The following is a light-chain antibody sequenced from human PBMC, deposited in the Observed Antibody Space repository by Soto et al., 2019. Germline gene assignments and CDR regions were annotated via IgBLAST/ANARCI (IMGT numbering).Light chain of an antibody. Sequence: DILITLSPDTLSVSTGESATLSCRASQRVYSNLAWYQQRPGQAPRLLIYGASTRATGVPARFSGRGSGTEFTLTISSLQSEDFAVYYCQQYTNWPPNTFGQGTKVDIK. CDR1: QRVYSN. J-gene: IGKJ1*01. CDR3: QQYTNWPPNT. CDR2: GAS. V-gene: IGKV3-15*01.